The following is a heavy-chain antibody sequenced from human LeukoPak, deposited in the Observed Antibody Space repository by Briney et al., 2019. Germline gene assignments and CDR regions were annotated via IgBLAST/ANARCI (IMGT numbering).Heavy chain of an antibody. V-gene: IGHV4-59*08. CDR2: IYYSGST. Sequence: SETLSLTCTVSGGSISSYYWSWIRQPPGKGLEWIGYIYYSGSTNYNPSLKSRVTISVDTSKNQFSLKLGSVTAADTAVYYCASSYCDGDCSRNDAFDIWGQGTMVTVSS. J-gene: IGHJ3*02. CDR1: GGSISSYY. D-gene: IGHD2-21*02. CDR3: ASSYCDGDCSRNDAFDI.